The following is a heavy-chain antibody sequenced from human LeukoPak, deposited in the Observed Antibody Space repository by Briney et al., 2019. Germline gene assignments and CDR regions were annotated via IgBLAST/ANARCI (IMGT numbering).Heavy chain of an antibody. D-gene: IGHD2-2*01. J-gene: IGHJ6*02. Sequence: SETLSLTCTVSGGSISSYYWSWIRQPAGKGLEWIGRIYTSGSTNYNPSLQSRVTMSVDTSKNQFSLKLSSVTAADTAVYYCARASPLGYCSSTSCHHYYYYGMDVWGQGTTVTVSS. V-gene: IGHV4-4*07. CDR3: ARASPLGYCSSTSCHHYYYYGMDV. CDR1: GGSISSYY. CDR2: IYTSGST.